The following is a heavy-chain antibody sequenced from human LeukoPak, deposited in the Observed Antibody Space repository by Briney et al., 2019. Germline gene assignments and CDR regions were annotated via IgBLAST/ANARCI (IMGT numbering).Heavy chain of an antibody. V-gene: IGHV3-21*01. CDR1: GFTFSSYA. CDR3: ARDSLPLYCSGGSCYSPDNLYFDY. D-gene: IGHD2-15*01. J-gene: IGHJ4*02. CDR2: ISSSSSYI. Sequence: TGGSLRLSCAASGFTFSSYAMSWVRQAPGKGLEWVSSISSSSSYIYYADSVKGRFTISRDNAKNLLYLQMNSLRAEDTAVYYCARDSLPLYCSGGSCYSPDNLYFDYWGQGTLVTVSS.